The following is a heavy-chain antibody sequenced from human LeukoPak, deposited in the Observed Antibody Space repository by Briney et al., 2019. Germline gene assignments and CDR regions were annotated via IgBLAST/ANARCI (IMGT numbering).Heavy chain of an antibody. J-gene: IGHJ4*02. CDR1: GYTFTSSD. V-gene: IGHV1-8*03. CDR2: MNPNTGNT. CDR3: AIRPSCRSNCCYRDRPFDY. Sequence: ASVKVSCKASGYTFTSSDINWVRQATGQGLERMEWMNPNTGNTGYALKFQGRVTITRITFISTAYMELNSLRSEDTAVYYCAIRPSCRSNCCYRDRPFDYWGQGTLVTVSS. D-gene: IGHD2-2*01.